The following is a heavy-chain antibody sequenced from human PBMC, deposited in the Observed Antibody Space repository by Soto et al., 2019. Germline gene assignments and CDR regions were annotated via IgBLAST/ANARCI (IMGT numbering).Heavy chain of an antibody. CDR3: AKDSKSSWLVH. V-gene: IGHV3-30*18. Sequence: GGSLRLSCAASGFTFSSYGMHWVRQAPGKGLEWVAVISYDGSNKYYADSVKGRFTISRDNSKNTLYLQMNSLRAEDTAVYYCAKDSKSSWLVHWGQGTLVTVSS. CDR1: GFTFSSYG. CDR2: ISYDGSNK. J-gene: IGHJ5*02. D-gene: IGHD3-3*02.